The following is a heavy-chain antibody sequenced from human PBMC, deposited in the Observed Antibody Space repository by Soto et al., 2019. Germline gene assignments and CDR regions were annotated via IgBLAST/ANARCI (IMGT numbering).Heavy chain of an antibody. J-gene: IGHJ4*02. CDR2: ISSSGDII. CDR3: ARDLGYYASDGYFDY. Sequence: GGSLRLSCAGSGFTFSDYYMSWIRQAPGKGLEWLSYISSSGDIIYYADSVKGRFTISRDNAKNSLYLQMNSLRAEDTAVYYCARDLGYYASDGYFDYWDQGTLVTVSS. V-gene: IGHV3-11*01. CDR1: GFTFSDYY. D-gene: IGHD3-22*01.